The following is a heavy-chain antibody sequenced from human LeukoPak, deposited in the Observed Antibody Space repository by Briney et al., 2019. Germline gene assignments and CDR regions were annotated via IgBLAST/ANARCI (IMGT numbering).Heavy chain of an antibody. D-gene: IGHD3-9*01. Sequence: PGGSLRLSCAPSGYTVSSNYTSWVRQAPGKGLEWVSVIYSGGSTYYADSVKGRFTISRDNSKNTLYLQMNSLRAEDTAVYYCARALKGWLFIDYWGQGTLVTVSS. CDR2: IYSGGST. J-gene: IGHJ4*02. CDR1: GYTVSSNY. CDR3: ARALKGWLFIDY. V-gene: IGHV3-66*02.